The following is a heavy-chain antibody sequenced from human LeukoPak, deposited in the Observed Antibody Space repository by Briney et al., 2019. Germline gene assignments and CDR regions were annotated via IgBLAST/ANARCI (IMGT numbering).Heavy chain of an antibody. D-gene: IGHD5-24*01. CDR3: ARAAEMATAALFDY. CDR2: IYYSGST. J-gene: IGHJ4*02. Sequence: PSETLSLTCTVSGGSISSYYWSWIRQPPGKGLEWIGYIYYSGSTNYNPSLKSRVTISVDTSKNQFSLKLSSVTAADTAVYYCARAAEMATAALFDYWGQGTLVTVSS. V-gene: IGHV4-59*01. CDR1: GGSISSYY.